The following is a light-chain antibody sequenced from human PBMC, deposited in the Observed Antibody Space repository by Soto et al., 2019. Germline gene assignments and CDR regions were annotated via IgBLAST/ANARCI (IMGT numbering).Light chain of an antibody. CDR1: QTVSNNY. CDR2: GAS. Sequence: VLTQSPGPLSQSPEERATLSCSTIQTVSNNYLALYQHKQGQAPTLLLYGASKRAIGIPDMFSGSGSGTDFTLTISSLQSEDFAVYYCQQYNNWPPRTFGQGTKVDIK. V-gene: IGKV3-20*01. CDR3: QQYNNWPPRT. J-gene: IGKJ1*01.